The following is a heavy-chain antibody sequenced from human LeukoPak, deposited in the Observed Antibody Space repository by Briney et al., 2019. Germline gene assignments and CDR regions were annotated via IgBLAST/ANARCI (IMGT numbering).Heavy chain of an antibody. CDR1: GFTFNIYW. CDR2: MKADGSEK. Sequence: GGSLRLSCAASGFTFNIYWMTWVRQAPGKGLKWVANMKADGSEKHYEESVKGRFTIFRDNARNSLYLQMNSLRAEDTAVYYCARPRYTAAYDLWGQGTMVTVSS. D-gene: IGHD3-16*02. J-gene: IGHJ3*01. CDR3: ARPRYTAAYDL. V-gene: IGHV3-7*01.